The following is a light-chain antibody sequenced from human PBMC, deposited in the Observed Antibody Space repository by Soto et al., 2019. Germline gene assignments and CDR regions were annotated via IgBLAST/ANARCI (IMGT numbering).Light chain of an antibody. CDR1: QSISRW. V-gene: IGKV1-5*01. CDR2: DAS. J-gene: IGKJ4*01. Sequence: DIQMTQSPSTLSASVGDRVAITCRARQSISRWLAWYQQKPGKAPKLLIYDASSLESGVPSRFSGSGSGTEFTLTITSLQPDDFATYYCQQYNNDSLTFGGGTKVESK. CDR3: QQYNNDSLT.